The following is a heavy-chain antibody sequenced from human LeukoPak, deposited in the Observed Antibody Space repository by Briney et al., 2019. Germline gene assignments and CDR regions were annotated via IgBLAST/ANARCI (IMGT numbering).Heavy chain of an antibody. Sequence: SETLSLTCPVSGGSISSYYWSWIRQPPGKGLEWIGYIYYSGSTNYNPSLKSRVTISVDTSKNQFSLKLSSVTAADTAVYYCARVGRYGYNLEYFDYWGQGTLVTVSS. CDR3: ARVGRYGYNLEYFDY. CDR2: IYYSGST. D-gene: IGHD5-24*01. V-gene: IGHV4-59*01. J-gene: IGHJ4*02. CDR1: GGSISSYY.